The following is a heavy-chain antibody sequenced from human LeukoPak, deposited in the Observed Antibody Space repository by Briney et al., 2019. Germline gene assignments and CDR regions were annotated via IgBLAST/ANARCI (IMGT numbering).Heavy chain of an antibody. CDR1: GFTFRDYY. Sequence: PGGALRLSCAGSGFTFRDYYMSWIRQAPGEGLEWVSYISSSGSTIYYADSVKGRFTISRDNAKNSLYLQMNSLRAEDTAVYYCARFHNRRLFDYWGQGTLVTVSS. CDR2: ISSSGSTI. D-gene: IGHD1-1*01. J-gene: IGHJ4*02. CDR3: ARFHNRRLFDY. V-gene: IGHV3-11*04.